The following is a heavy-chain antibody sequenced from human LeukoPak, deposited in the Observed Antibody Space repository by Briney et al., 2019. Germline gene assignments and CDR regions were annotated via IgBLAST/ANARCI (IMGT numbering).Heavy chain of an antibody. CDR1: GFTFNNCS. CDR3: ARDSGIYRTIDY. V-gene: IGHV3-21*01. J-gene: IGHJ4*02. D-gene: IGHD1-26*01. Sequence: PGGSLTLSCVASGFTFNNCSMNWLRQAPGKGLEWVSSISSSSTYIYHADSVKGRFTISRDNAKNSLYLQMNSLRAEDTAVYYCARDSGIYRTIDYWGQGTLVTVSS. CDR2: ISSSSTYI.